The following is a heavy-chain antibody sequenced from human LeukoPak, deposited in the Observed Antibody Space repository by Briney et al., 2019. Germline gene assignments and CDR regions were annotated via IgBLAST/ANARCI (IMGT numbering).Heavy chain of an antibody. D-gene: IGHD6-6*01. V-gene: IGHV5-51*01. CDR1: GYSFTSYW. CDR3: ARRDSSSSLEYYLDY. CDR2: IYPGDSDT. Sequence: GESLKISCKGSGYSFTSYWIGWVRQMPGKGPEWMGIIYPGDSDTRYSPSFQGQVTISADKSISTAYLQWSSLKASDTAMYYCARRDSSSSLEYYLDYWGQGTLVTVSS. J-gene: IGHJ4*02.